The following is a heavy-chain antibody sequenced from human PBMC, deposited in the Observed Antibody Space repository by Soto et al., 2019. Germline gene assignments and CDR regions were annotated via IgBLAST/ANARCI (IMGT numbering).Heavy chain of an antibody. J-gene: IGHJ6*02. V-gene: IGHV4-4*07. CDR2: IYARGDT. D-gene: IGHD4-17*01. Sequence: PSETRSLTCTVSGGSMSSYYWNWVRQPAGRGLEWIGRIYARGDTNYNPSLKSRVTMFVDRSTNEFSLRLTSVTAEDTAVYYCAKDRYGEGVFYYGMDVWGQGTPVTVSS. CDR1: GGSMSSYY. CDR3: AKDRYGEGVFYYGMDV.